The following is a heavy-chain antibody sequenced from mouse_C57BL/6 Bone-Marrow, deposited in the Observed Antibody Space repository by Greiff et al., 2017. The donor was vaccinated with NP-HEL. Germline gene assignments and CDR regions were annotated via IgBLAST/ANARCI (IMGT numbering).Heavy chain of an antibody. Sequence: EVMLVESGEGLVKPGGSLKLSCAASGFTFSSYAMSWVRQTPEKRLEWVAYISSGGDYIYYADTVKGRFTISRDNARNTLYLQMSSLKSEDTAMYYCTREGFDYDVGGYYAMEYWGKGTSVTVSS. J-gene: IGHJ4*01. D-gene: IGHD2-4*01. CDR3: TREGFDYDVGGYYAMEY. CDR2: ISSGGDYI. CDR1: GFTFSSYA. V-gene: IGHV5-9-1*02.